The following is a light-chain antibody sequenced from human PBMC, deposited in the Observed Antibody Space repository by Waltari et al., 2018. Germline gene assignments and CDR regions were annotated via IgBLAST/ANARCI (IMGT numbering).Light chain of an antibody. Sequence: QSALTQPASVSGSPGQSITISCTGTSSDIGGYNYVSWYQEHPGRAPKLMIFDFSARPSVVSNRFSVSKSGNTASLTISGLQADDEADYYCSSYTSSGTPWVFGGGTKLTVL. V-gene: IGLV2-14*03. CDR2: DFS. CDR1: SSDIGGYNY. J-gene: IGLJ3*02. CDR3: SSYTSSGTPWV.